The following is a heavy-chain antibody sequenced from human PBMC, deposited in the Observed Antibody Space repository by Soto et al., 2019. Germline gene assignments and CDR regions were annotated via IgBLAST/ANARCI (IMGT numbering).Heavy chain of an antibody. CDR2: INGYNGNT. J-gene: IGHJ6*02. CDR1: GYTFSTYG. Sequence: QVQLVQSGAEVKKPGASVKVSCKASGYTFSTYGISWVRQAPGQGLEWMGWINGYNGNTNYAPKHQGRITMPTDTSTTTAHTELRSLRSDDTAVYYCARKGDVPYYYYGMDVWGQGNTVTVSS. CDR3: ARKGDVPYYYYGMDV. D-gene: IGHD3-16*01. V-gene: IGHV1-18*01.